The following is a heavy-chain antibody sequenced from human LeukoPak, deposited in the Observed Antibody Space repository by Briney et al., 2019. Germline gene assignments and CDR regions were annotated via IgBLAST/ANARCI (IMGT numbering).Heavy chain of an antibody. CDR2: INPNSGGT. J-gene: IGHJ4*02. D-gene: IGHD1-26*01. CDR3: ARAEWELLPIDY. V-gene: IGHV1-2*02. Sequence: ASVKVSCKASGGTFSRYAISWVRQAPGQGRKWMGWINPNSGGTNYAQKFQGRVTMTRDTSISPAYMELSRLRSDDTAVYYCARAEWELLPIDYWGQGTLVTVSS. CDR1: GGTFSRYA.